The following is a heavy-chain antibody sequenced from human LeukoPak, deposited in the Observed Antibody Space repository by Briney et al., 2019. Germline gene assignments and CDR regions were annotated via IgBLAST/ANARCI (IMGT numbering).Heavy chain of an antibody. CDR1: GGTFSSYA. D-gene: IGHD2-2*02. CDR3: ARETYCSSTSCYIY. Sequence: GASVKVSCKASGGTFSSYAISWVRQAPGQGLEWMGGIIPIFGTANYAQKFQGRVTITTDESTSTAYMELSSPRSEDTAVYYCARETYCSSTSCYIYWGQGTLVTVSS. J-gene: IGHJ4*02. CDR2: IIPIFGTA. V-gene: IGHV1-69*05.